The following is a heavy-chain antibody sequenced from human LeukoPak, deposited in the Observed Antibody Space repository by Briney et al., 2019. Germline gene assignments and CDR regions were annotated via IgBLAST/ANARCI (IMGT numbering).Heavy chain of an antibody. Sequence: PGGSLRLSCAASGFTFSSYGMHWVRQAPGKGLEWVAFIRYDGSNKYYADSVKGRFTISRDNSKNTLYLQMNSLRAEDTAVYYCAKGKVRFLEWPIDAFDIWGQGTMVTVSS. CDR1: GFTFSSYG. D-gene: IGHD3-3*01. CDR2: IRYDGSNK. CDR3: AKGKVRFLEWPIDAFDI. J-gene: IGHJ3*02. V-gene: IGHV3-30*02.